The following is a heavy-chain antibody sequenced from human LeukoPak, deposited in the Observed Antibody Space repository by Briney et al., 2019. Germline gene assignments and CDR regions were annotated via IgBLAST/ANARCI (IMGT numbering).Heavy chain of an antibody. Sequence: PGGSLRLSCAASGFTFSSYAMSWVRQAPGKGLEWVSVIYSSGGTFYSEFVKGRFTISRDYSKNMLYLQMNSLRADDTAMYYCAKDSNGPAFWGQGTLVTVSS. CDR2: IYSSGGT. J-gene: IGHJ4*02. CDR3: AKDSNGPAF. CDR1: GFTFSSYA. D-gene: IGHD6-19*01. V-gene: IGHV3-23*01.